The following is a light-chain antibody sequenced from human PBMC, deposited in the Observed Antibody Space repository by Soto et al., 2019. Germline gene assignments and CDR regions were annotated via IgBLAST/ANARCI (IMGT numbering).Light chain of an antibody. CDR2: GAS. J-gene: IGKJ1*01. CDR3: QQYGSSPVT. CDR1: QGVSSN. Sequence: EVVMTQSPATLSLSPGDTATLSCRASQGVSSNFAWYQQKSCQAPRLLIYGASTRATGVPDRFSGTGSGTDFTLTISRLEAEDFAVYYCQQYGSSPVTFGQGTKVDIK. V-gene: IGKV3-20*01.